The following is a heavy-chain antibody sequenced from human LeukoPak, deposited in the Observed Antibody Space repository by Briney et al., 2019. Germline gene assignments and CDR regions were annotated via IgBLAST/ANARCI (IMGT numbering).Heavy chain of an antibody. Sequence: SETLSLTCTVSGDSISSYYWSWIRQPPGKGLEWIGYIHTSGSTNYNPSLKSRVTISVDTSKNQFSLKLSSMTAADTAVYYCARNPPSEAFDNWGQGKMVTVSS. J-gene: IGHJ3*02. CDR1: GDSISSYY. V-gene: IGHV4-4*09. CDR2: IHTSGST. CDR3: ARNPPSEAFDN.